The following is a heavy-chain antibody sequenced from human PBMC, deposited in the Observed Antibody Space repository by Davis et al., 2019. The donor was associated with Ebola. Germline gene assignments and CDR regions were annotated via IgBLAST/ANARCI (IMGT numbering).Heavy chain of an antibody. CDR1: VITFSSYA. CDR2: ISGSGGTK. J-gene: IGHJ6*04. V-gene: IGHV3-23*01. Sequence: GESLKISCADSVITFSSYAMTWVRQAPGKGLEWVSAISGSGGTKYYADSVKGRFTISRDNSKNTLYLQMNSLRAEDTAVYYCAKSGLSFGVVKYHYGMDVWGKGTTVTVSS. D-gene: IGHD3-3*01. CDR3: AKSGLSFGVVKYHYGMDV.